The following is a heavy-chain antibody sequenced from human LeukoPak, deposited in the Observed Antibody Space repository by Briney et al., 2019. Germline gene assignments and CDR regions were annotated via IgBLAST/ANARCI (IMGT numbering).Heavy chain of an antibody. J-gene: IGHJ5*02. D-gene: IGHD5-24*01. CDR1: GFTLGTFW. CDR2: IKQDESEK. V-gene: IGHV3-7*01. CDR3: ARPRWLQFGPHDP. Sequence: GGSLRLSCAASGFTLGTFWMSWVRQAPGKGLEWVANIKQDESEKYYVDSVKGRFTISRDNAKNSLYLQMNSLRGEDTAIYYCARPRWLQFGPHDPWGRGALVTVSS.